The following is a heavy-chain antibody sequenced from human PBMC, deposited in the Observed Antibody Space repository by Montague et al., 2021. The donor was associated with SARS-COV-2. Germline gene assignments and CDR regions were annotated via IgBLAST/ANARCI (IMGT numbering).Heavy chain of an antibody. CDR2: IYYSGST. J-gene: IGHJ6*02. CDR1: GGSISSGGYY. D-gene: IGHD3-10*01. Sequence: TLSLTCSVSGGSISSGGYYWSWIRQHPGKGLEWIGYIYYSGSTYYNPSLKSRVTISVDTSKNQFPLKLSSVTAADTAVYYCAREGSGRGYYYYGMDVWGQGTTVTVSS. CDR3: AREGSGRGYYYYGMDV. V-gene: IGHV4-31*03.